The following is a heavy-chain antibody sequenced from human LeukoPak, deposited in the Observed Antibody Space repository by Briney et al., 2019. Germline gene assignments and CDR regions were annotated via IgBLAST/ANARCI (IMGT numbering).Heavy chain of an antibody. CDR1: GFTFSNYA. D-gene: IGHD6-13*01. J-gene: IGHJ5*02. CDR3: ARDRGLAAAGTTGWFDL. V-gene: IGHV3-23*01. Sequence: GGSLRLSCAASGFTFSNYAMTWVRQAPGKGLEWVSSISNTGERTYYADFVKGRFTISRDNSKNTLYPQMNSLRAEDRAVYYCARDRGLAAAGTTGWFDLWGQGTLVSVSS. CDR2: ISNTGERT.